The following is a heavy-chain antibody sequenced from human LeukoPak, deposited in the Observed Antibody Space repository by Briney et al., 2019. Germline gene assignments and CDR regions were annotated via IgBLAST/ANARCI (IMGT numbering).Heavy chain of an antibody. CDR2: IYHSGST. D-gene: IGHD5-18*01. V-gene: IGHV4-4*02. Sequence: SETLSLTCAVSGGSISSSNWWSWVRQPPGKGLEWIGEIYHSGSTNYNPSLKSRVTISVDKSKNQFSLKLSSVTAADTAVYYCARVARYSYGYLYYFDYWGQGTLVTVSS. J-gene: IGHJ4*02. CDR3: ARVARYSYGYLYYFDY. CDR1: GGSISSSNW.